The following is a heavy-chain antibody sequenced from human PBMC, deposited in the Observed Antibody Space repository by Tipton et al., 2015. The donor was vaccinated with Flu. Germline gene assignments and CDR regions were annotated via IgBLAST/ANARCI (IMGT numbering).Heavy chain of an antibody. CDR2: ISSSGNTI. J-gene: IGHJ4*02. Sequence: SLRLSCAASGFTFSSYEMNWVRQAPGKGLEWLSYISSSGNTISYADSVRGRFTISRDNTKKSLYLQLNSLRAEDTANYYCATLTGDDYWGQGILVTASS. V-gene: IGHV3-48*03. CDR3: ATLTGDDY. D-gene: IGHD7-27*01. CDR1: GFTFSSYE.